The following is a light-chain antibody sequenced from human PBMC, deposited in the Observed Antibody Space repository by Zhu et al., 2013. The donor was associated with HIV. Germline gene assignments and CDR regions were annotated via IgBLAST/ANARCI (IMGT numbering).Light chain of an antibody. CDR2: DAS. J-gene: IGKJ3*01. CDR1: QAIGSA. CDR3: QHVNENAA. V-gene: IGKV1-13*02. Sequence: AIQLTQSSASLSASLGDRVTITCRASQAIGSALAWYHQKPGKAPSLLIFDASTLERGVPSRFSGSGSGTEFTLTISGLQPEDFATYYCQHVNENAAFGPGTKVDV.